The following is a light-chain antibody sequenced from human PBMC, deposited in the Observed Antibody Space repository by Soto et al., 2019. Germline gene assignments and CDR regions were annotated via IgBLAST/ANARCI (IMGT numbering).Light chain of an antibody. Sequence: QSVLTQPASVSGSPGQSITISCTGKSSDVGGYNFVSWLQQHPGKAPKLMIYEVNERPSGVSNRFSGSKSGNTASLTISGLQAEDEADYCCSSYTSSNTHVFGTGTKVTVL. J-gene: IGLJ1*01. CDR1: SSDVGGYNF. CDR3: SSYTSSNTHV. CDR2: EVN. V-gene: IGLV2-14*01.